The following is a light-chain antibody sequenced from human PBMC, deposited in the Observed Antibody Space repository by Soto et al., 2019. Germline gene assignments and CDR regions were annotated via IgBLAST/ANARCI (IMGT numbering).Light chain of an antibody. Sequence: ALRMTKSPSSFSASTGDRVTITCRASQGIRSYLAWYQQKPGKAPNLLIYAASTLQSGAQSRFSGSGSGTDFTLTISCLQSEDFATYYCQQYYSYPITFGQGTRLEIK. CDR3: QQYYSYPIT. V-gene: IGKV1-8*01. CDR2: AAS. J-gene: IGKJ5*01. CDR1: QGIRSY.